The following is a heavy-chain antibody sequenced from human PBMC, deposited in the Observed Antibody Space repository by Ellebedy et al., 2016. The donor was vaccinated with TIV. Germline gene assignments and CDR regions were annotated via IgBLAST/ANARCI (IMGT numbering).Heavy chain of an antibody. CDR1: GFTVSSNY. CDR3: ARVDSKQLVY. Sequence: GESLKISXAASGFTVSSNYMSWVRQAPGKGLEWVSVIYSGGSTYYADSVKGRFTISRDNSKNTLYLQMNSLRAEDTAVYYCARVDSKQLVYWGQGTLVTVSS. V-gene: IGHV3-53*01. J-gene: IGHJ4*02. CDR2: IYSGGST. D-gene: IGHD6-6*01.